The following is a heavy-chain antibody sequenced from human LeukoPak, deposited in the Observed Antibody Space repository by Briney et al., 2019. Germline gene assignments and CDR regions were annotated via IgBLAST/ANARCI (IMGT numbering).Heavy chain of an antibody. CDR3: ARSKAYDFWSGYYAGGYYYMDV. J-gene: IGHJ6*03. Sequence: SETLSPTCTVSGGSISSYYWSWIRQPAGKGLEWIGRIYTSGSTNYNPSLKSRVTMSVDTSKNQFSLKLSSVTAADTAVYYCARSKAYDFWSGYYAGGYYYMDVWGKGTTVTVSS. CDR1: GGSISSYY. D-gene: IGHD3-3*01. CDR2: IYTSGST. V-gene: IGHV4-4*07.